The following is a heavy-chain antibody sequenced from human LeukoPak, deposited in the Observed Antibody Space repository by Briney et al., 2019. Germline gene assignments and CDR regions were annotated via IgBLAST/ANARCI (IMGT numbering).Heavy chain of an antibody. J-gene: IGHJ4*02. D-gene: IGHD2-21*01. CDR3: ATVGCGDTTCYYYFDY. V-gene: IGHV1-24*01. CDR1: GYTLTELS. Sequence: ASVKVSCKVSGYTLTELSMHWVRQAPGKGLEWMGGFDPEDGETIYAQKFQGRVTMTEDTSTDTAYMELSSLRSEDTAVYYCATVGCGDTTCYYYFDYWGQGTLVTVSS. CDR2: FDPEDGET.